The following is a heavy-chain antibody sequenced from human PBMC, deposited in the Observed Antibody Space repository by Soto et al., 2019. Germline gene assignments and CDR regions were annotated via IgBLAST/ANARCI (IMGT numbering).Heavy chain of an antibody. D-gene: IGHD6-6*01. V-gene: IGHV3-23*01. CDR2: ISGGGGIT. Sequence: ELQLLESGGGLVQPGGSLRLSCAASGFTFTNYAMTWVRQAPGKGLEWVSGISGGGGITYYADSVKGRFTISRDNSKNTLYLQMNSLRAEDTAVYFCAKDREYSTDWYTGDYWGQGTLVTVSS. CDR1: GFTFTNYA. J-gene: IGHJ4*02. CDR3: AKDREYSTDWYTGDY.